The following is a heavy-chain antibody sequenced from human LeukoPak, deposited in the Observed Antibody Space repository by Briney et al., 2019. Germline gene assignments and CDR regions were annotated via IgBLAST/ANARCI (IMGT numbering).Heavy chain of an antibody. J-gene: IGHJ4*02. D-gene: IGHD2/OR15-2a*01. Sequence: GGSLRLSCAASGFTFSSYGMHWVRQAPGKGLVWVSHINGDGSTTSYADSVKGRFTISRDNAQNTLFLQMNSLRAEDTAVYYCARGTALQDQWGQGTLVTVSS. CDR3: ARGTALQDQ. V-gene: IGHV3-74*01. CDR2: INGDGSTT. CDR1: GFTFSSYG.